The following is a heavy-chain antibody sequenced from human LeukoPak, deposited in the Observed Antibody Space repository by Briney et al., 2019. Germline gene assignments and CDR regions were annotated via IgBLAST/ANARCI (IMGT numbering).Heavy chain of an antibody. CDR3: AREYSASEH. CDR2: INLSGGTT. Sequence: ASVNVTCKASGYTFTTYDMHWVRQAPGQGLEWMGIINLSGGTTSYAQKFQGRITVTRDTSVSTTYMELSWLTSDDTARYYCAREYSASEHWGQGTLVTVSS. D-gene: IGHD5-12*01. V-gene: IGHV1-46*01. J-gene: IGHJ4*02. CDR1: GYTFTTYD.